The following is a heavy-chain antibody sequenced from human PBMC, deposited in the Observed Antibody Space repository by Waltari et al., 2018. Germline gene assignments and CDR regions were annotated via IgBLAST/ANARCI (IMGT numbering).Heavy chain of an antibody. CDR1: GFTFRNYW. J-gene: IGHJ4*02. V-gene: IGHV3-7*01. CDR2: INQDGSGR. CDR3: ARGDSDFREGAS. Sequence: EVRLVESGGGLVQPGGSLRLSCSTSGFTFRNYWMSWVRQAPGKGVEWVANINQDGSGRYHVDAGKGRFTISRDNAMNSLHLQMNSLRAEDTAVYYCARGDSDFREGASGDQGTLVTVSS. D-gene: IGHD3-10*01.